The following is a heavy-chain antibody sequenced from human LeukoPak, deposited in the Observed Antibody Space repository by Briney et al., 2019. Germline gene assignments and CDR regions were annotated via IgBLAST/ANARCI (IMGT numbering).Heavy chain of an antibody. V-gene: IGHV5-51*01. CDR2: IYPVDSDT. CDR1: GYSFTSYW. D-gene: IGHD2-2*01. Sequence: GESLKISCKGFGYSFTSYWIAWVRKMPGKGLEWMGIIYPVDSDTRYSPSFQGQVTISGDKSISTVYLQWSSLKASDTAMYYCARVDLYCSSTSCYSFDYWGQGTLVTVSS. CDR3: ARVDLYCSSTSCYSFDY. J-gene: IGHJ4*02.